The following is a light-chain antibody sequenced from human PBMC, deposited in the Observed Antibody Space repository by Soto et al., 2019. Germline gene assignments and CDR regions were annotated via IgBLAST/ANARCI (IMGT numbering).Light chain of an antibody. CDR1: SGHSRYA. V-gene: IGLV4-69*01. CDR3: QTWGTGVLV. CDR2: LNSDGSH. Sequence: QAVVTQSPSASASLGASVKLTCTLSSGHSRYAIAWHQQQPEKGPRYLMKLNSDGSHSKGDGIPDRFSGSSSGTERYLTISSLQAGDEADYYCQTWGTGVLVFGGGTKLTVL. J-gene: IGLJ2*01.